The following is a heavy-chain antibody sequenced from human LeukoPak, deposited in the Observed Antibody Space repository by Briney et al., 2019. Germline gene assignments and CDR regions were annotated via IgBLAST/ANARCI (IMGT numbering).Heavy chain of an antibody. CDR3: AKDELWYGQSYYYTDV. J-gene: IGHJ6*03. D-gene: IGHD3-10*01. Sequence: GWSLRLSCAAAGFTFNRNGMSGGRQAAGEGLGWGSAISGSGGNTYYADSVKGRFTNSRDNSKNTLYLQMNSLRAADTAVYYCAKDELWYGQSYYYTDVWGKGTTVTISS. CDR2: ISGSGGNT. V-gene: IGHV3-23*01. CDR1: GFTFNRNG.